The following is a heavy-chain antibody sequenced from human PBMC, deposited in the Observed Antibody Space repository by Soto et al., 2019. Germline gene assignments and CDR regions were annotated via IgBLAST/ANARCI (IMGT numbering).Heavy chain of an antibody. Sequence: EVQLVESGGGLVHPGRSLRLSCVVSGFTFDDYAMHWVRQAPGKGLEWVSGISWNSGIIAYADSVKGRFTISRDNAKNALSLQMHSLSAEDTDLYYCAKDKGQGSGGWNYFDSWGQGTLVTVSS. J-gene: IGHJ4*02. CDR3: AKDKGQGSGGWNYFDS. D-gene: IGHD6-19*01. CDR1: GFTFDDYA. V-gene: IGHV3-9*01. CDR2: ISWNSGII.